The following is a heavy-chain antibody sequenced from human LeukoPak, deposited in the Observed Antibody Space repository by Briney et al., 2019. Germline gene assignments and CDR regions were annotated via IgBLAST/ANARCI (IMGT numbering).Heavy chain of an antibody. V-gene: IGHV3-21*01. D-gene: IGHD6-19*01. Sequence: GGSLRLSCAASGFTFSSYSTNWVRQAPGKGLEWVSSINSDSSIMYYAESVKGRFTISRDNARNSLYLQMNSLRAEDTAVYYCANIAVAGQDYYGMDVWGQGTTVTVSS. CDR2: INSDSSIM. CDR3: ANIAVAGQDYYGMDV. J-gene: IGHJ6*02. CDR1: GFTFSSYS.